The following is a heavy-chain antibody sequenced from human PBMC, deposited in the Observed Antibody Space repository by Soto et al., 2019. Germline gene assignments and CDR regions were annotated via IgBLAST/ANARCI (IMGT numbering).Heavy chain of an antibody. CDR1: RFTFSSYA. J-gene: IGHJ5*02. D-gene: IGHD3-9*01. CDR2: ISGSGGST. Sequence: GGSLRRSCAASRFTFSSYAMSWVRQAPGKGLEWVSAISGSGGSTYYADSVKGRFTISRDNSKNTLYLQMNSLRAEDTAVYYCAKDGNPIPYLTGYYRLGWFDPWGQGTLVTVSS. V-gene: IGHV3-23*01. CDR3: AKDGNPIPYLTGYYRLGWFDP.